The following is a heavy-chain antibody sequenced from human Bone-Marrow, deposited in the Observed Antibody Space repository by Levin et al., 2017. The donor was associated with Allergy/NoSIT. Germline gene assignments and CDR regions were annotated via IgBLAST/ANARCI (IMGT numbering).Heavy chain of an antibody. J-gene: IGHJ1*01. CDR1: GFTFRLHG. Sequence: GESLKISCATSGFTFRLHGMHWVRQAPGKGLEWVAVIWDDGTTTHYADSVRGRFTISRDNSNNTLFLQMNSLRAEDTAVYFCAKPYYYGSGSYYNDNPHFLHWGRGTVVTVSS. V-gene: IGHV3-33*03. D-gene: IGHD3-10*01. CDR3: AKPYYYGSGSYYNDNPHFLH. CDR2: IWDDGTTT.